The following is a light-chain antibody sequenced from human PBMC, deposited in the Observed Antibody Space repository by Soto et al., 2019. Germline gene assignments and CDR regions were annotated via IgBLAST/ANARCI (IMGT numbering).Light chain of an antibody. Sequence: EVVLTQSPATLSLSPGETATLSCRASQSFGSSLAWYQQKPGQAPRLLIHHASTRAAGIPARFSGSGSGTDFSLTISSLEPEDFAVYFCQQRRNWVSFGPGTRL. CDR2: HAS. CDR3: QQRRNWVS. V-gene: IGKV3-11*01. J-gene: IGKJ3*01. CDR1: QSFGSS.